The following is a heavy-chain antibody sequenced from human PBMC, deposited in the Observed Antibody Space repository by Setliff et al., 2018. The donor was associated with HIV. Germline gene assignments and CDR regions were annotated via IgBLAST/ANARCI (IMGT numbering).Heavy chain of an antibody. CDR3: ARDAFDYTAYYYSYMDV. V-gene: IGHV1-46*01. D-gene: IGHD4-4*01. CDR1: GYTFTNYY. CDR2: INPSGGST. Sequence: ASVKVSCKASGYTFTNYYIHWVRQAPGQGLEWMGIINPSGGSTTYARKFQGRVTMTRDTSTSTVYMELSSLRSEDTAVYYCARDAFDYTAYYYSYMDVWGKGTTVTV. J-gene: IGHJ6*03.